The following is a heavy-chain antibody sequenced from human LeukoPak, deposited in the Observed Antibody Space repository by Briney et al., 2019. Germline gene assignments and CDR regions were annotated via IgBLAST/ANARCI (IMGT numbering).Heavy chain of an antibody. CDR1: GFTFSTYA. D-gene: IGHD6-13*01. CDR3: ARGGSSSWYQDY. V-gene: IGHV3-30*04. CDR2: ISYDGRNE. Sequence: GRSLRLSYAASGFTFSTYAMHWVRQAPGKGLERVAVISYDGRNEYYTDSVKGRFTISRDNSKNTLNLQMNSLRPEDTAVYYCARGGSSSWYQDYWGQGTLVTVSS. J-gene: IGHJ4*02.